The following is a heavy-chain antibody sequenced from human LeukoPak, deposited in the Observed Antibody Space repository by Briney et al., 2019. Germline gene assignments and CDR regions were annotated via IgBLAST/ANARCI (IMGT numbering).Heavy chain of an antibody. D-gene: IGHD4-17*01. V-gene: IGHV3-23*01. CDR3: AKVAMTTVSFFDY. CDR1: GFTFSSYA. CDR2: ISGSGDRT. J-gene: IGHJ4*02. Sequence: GGSLRLSCAASGFTFSSYAMNWVRQTPGKGLEWVSAISGSGDRTYYADSVKGRFTISRDNSKNTLYLQINSLRAEDTAVYACAKVAMTTVSFFDYWGREPWSPSPQ.